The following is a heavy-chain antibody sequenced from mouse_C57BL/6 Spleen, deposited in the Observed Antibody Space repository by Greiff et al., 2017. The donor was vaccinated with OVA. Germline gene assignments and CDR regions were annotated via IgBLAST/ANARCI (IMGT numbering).Heavy chain of an antibody. CDR3: ARHETGLYAMDY. Sequence: QVHVKQSGAELVKPGASVKLSCKASGYTFTEYTIHWVKQRSGQGLEWIGWFYPGSGSIKYNEKFKDKATLTADKSSSTVYMELSRLTSEDSAVYFCARHETGLYAMDYWGQGTSVTVSS. J-gene: IGHJ4*01. CDR2: FYPGSGSI. V-gene: IGHV1-62-2*01. CDR1: GYTFTEYT.